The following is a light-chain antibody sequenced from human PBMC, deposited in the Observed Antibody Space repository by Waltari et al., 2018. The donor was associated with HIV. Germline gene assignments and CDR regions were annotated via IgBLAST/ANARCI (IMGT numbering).Light chain of an antibody. CDR2: EVI. J-gene: IGLJ2*01. V-gene: IGLV2-14*01. Sequence: HSALTQPASVSASPGQSITIPCTGTSSAFGISNYVSWYHQHPGNVPKVIISEVISRPSGVSDRFSGSKSGNTASLTISGLQPEDEADYYCTSYTSNDTLLFGGGTKVTVL. CDR1: SSAFGISNY. CDR3: TSYTSNDTLL.